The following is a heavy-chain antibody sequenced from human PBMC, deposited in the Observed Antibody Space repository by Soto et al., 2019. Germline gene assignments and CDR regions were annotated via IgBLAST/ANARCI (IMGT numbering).Heavy chain of an antibody. J-gene: IGHJ4*02. CDR1: GFTFSSYS. CDR3: AKGYDSSGYYHFDY. CDR2: ISSSSSTI. D-gene: IGHD3-22*01. Sequence: GGSLRLSCASSGFTFSSYSMNLVRQAPGKGLEWVSYISSSSSTIYYADSVKGRFTISRDNSKNTLYLQMNSLRAEDTAVYYCAKGYDSSGYYHFDYWGQGTLVTVSS. V-gene: IGHV3-48*01.